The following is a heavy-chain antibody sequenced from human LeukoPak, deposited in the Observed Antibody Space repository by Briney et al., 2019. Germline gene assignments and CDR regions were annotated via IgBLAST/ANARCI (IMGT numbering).Heavy chain of an antibody. CDR3: ARGDGRGRSDGAT. CDR2: INRDETDI. V-gene: IGHV3-7*01. Sequence: PGGSLRLSCAASGFNFNSYMGWVRQAPEDGLEWVAIINRDETDIYYVDSVKGRFTISRDNAKSSLFLEMNSLRVEDTGVYYCARGDGRGRSDGATWGPGTLVTVPS. CDR1: GFNFNSY. D-gene: IGHD6-19*01. J-gene: IGHJ1*01.